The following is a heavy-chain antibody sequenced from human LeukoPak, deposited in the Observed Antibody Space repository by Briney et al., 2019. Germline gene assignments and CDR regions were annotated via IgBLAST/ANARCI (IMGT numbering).Heavy chain of an antibody. D-gene: IGHD6-19*01. CDR1: GGSVSGYY. CDR3: ANRGAVAGFDY. V-gene: IGHV4-34*01. Sequence: PSETLSLTCAVYGGSVSGYYWSWIRQPPGKGLEWIGEINHSGSTNYNPSLKSRVTISVDTSKNQFSLKLSSVTAADTAVYYCANRGAVAGFDYWGQGTLVTVSS. CDR2: INHSGST. J-gene: IGHJ4*02.